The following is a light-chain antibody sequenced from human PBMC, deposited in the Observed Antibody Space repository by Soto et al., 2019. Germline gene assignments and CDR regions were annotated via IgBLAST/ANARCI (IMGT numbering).Light chain of an antibody. J-gene: IGLJ3*02. CDR3: QAWDSSTFWV. CDR1: KLGDKY. CDR2: QDS. V-gene: IGLV3-1*01. Sequence: SYELTQPPSVSVSPGQTASITCSGDKLGDKYACWYQQKPGQSPVLVIYQDSKRPSGIPERFSGSNCGNTATLTISGTRAMDEADYYCQAWDSSTFWVFGGGTKLTVL.